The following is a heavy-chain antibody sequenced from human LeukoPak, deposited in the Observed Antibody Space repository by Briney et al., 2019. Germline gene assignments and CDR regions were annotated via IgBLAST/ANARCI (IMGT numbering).Heavy chain of an antibody. J-gene: IGHJ5*02. Sequence: ASVKVSCKASGYDFSRYDINWVRLAPGQGLEWMGWISANNGNTNYAQKFLGRVTMTTDTSTSTAYMELRSLRSDDTATYYCARGGITMVRGLTYNWFDPWGQGTLVTVSS. CDR3: ARGGITMVRGLTYNWFDP. D-gene: IGHD3-10*01. CDR1: GYDFSRYD. V-gene: IGHV1-18*01. CDR2: ISANNGNT.